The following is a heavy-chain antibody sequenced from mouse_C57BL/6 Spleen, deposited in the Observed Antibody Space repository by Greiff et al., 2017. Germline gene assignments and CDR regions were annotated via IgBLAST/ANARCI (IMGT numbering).Heavy chain of an antibody. CDR1: GYTFTSYW. V-gene: IGHV1-52*01. J-gene: IGHJ3*01. Sequence: QVQLQQPGAELVRPGSSVKLSCKASGYTFTSYWMHWVKQRPIQGLEWIGNIDPSDSETHYNQKFKDKATLTVDKSSSTAYMQLSSLTSEYSAVYYCARDYYGSSYVIAYWGQGTLVTVSA. CDR3: ARDYYGSSYVIAY. CDR2: IDPSDSET. D-gene: IGHD1-1*01.